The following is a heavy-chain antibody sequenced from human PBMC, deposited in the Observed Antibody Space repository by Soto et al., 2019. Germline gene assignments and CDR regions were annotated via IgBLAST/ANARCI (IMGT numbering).Heavy chain of an antibody. CDR1: GGTFSSYA. D-gene: IGHD3-22*01. Sequence: SVKVSCKASGGTFSSYAISWVRQAPGQGLEWMGGIIPIFGTANYAQKFQGRVTITADESTSTAYMELSSLRSEDTAVYYCASTQPTYYYDSSGYYPFDYWGQGTLVTVSS. CDR2: IIPIFGTA. V-gene: IGHV1-69*13. CDR3: ASTQPTYYYDSSGYYPFDY. J-gene: IGHJ4*02.